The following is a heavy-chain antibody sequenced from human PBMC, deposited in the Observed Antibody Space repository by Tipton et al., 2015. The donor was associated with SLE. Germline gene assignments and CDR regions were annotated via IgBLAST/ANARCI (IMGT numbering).Heavy chain of an antibody. CDR2: ISWNSDTV. CDR1: GFTFDDHA. V-gene: IGHV3-9*01. D-gene: IGHD2/OR15-2a*01. CDR3: AKDVSPKLWSSAWFDS. Sequence: SLRLSCAASGFTFDDHAMHWVRQAPGKGLEWVSGISWNSDTVDYADSVKGRFTISRDNAKKSLYLQMDSLRGEDTALYYCAKDVSPKLWSSAWFDSWGQGILVTVSS. J-gene: IGHJ5*01.